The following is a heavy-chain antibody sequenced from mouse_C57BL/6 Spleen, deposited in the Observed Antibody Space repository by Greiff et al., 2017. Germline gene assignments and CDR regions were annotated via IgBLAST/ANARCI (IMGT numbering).Heavy chain of an antibody. CDR1: GFTFSDYG. V-gene: IGHV5-17*01. CDR3: ARLGGYDGGRTYAMDY. Sequence: EVKVVESGGGLVKPGGSLKLSCAASGFTFSDYGMHWVRQAPEKGLEWVAYISSGSSTIYYADTVKGRFTISRDNAKNTLFLQMTSLRSEDTAMYYCARLGGYDGGRTYAMDYWGQGTSVTVSS. D-gene: IGHD2-2*01. CDR2: ISSGSSTI. J-gene: IGHJ4*01.